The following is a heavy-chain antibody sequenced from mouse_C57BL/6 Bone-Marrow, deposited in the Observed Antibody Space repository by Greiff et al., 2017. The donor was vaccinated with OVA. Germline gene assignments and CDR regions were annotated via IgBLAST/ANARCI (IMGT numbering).Heavy chain of an antibody. CDR2: IYPRSGNT. CDR3: ALIYYDYDQGYYFDY. D-gene: IGHD2-4*01. J-gene: IGHJ2*01. Sequence: LVESGAELARPGASVKLSCKASGYTFTSYGISWVKQRTGQGLEWIGEIYPRSGNTYYNEKFKGKATLTADKSSSTAYMELRSLTSEDSAVYFCALIYYDYDQGYYFDYWGQGTTLTVSS. CDR1: GYTFTSYG. V-gene: IGHV1-81*01.